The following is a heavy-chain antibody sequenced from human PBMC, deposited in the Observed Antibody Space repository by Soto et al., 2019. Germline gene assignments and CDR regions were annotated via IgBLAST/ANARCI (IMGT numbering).Heavy chain of an antibody. CDR2: IIPIFGTA. Sequence: SVKVSCKASGGTFSSYAISWVRQAPGQGLEWMGGIIPIFGTANYAQKFQGRVTITADESTSTAYMELSSLRSEDTAVYYCARGGQSNYDSSGYAFDYWGQGTLVSVSS. J-gene: IGHJ4*02. V-gene: IGHV1-69*13. CDR3: ARGGQSNYDSSGYAFDY. D-gene: IGHD3-22*01. CDR1: GGTFSSYA.